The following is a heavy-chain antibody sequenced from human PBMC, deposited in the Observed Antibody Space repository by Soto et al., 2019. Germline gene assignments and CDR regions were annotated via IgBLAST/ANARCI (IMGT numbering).Heavy chain of an antibody. CDR3: AREADYVNWFDP. CDR1: GFTFSSYS. D-gene: IGHD4-17*01. V-gene: IGHV3-21*01. J-gene: IGHJ5*02. CDR2: ISSSSSYI. Sequence: GESLKISCAASGFTFSSYSMNWVRQAPGKGLEWVSSISSSSSYIYYADSVKGRFTISRDNAKNSLYLQMNSLRAEDTAVYYCAREADYVNWFDPWGQGTLVTVSS.